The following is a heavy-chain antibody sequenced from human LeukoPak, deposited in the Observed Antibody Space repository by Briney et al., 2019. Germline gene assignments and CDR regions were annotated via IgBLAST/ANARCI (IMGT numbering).Heavy chain of an antibody. V-gene: IGHV3-72*01. Sequence: QPGGSLRLSCAASGFAFSGHAMDWVRQAPGKGLEWVGRIRNKANSYTTEYAASVQGRFTVSRDDSMNSLYLQMNSMKTEDTAVYYCTRLVGANDWGQGTLVTVSS. CDR3: TRLVGAND. CDR2: IRNKANSYTT. D-gene: IGHD1-26*01. J-gene: IGHJ4*02. CDR1: GFAFSGHA.